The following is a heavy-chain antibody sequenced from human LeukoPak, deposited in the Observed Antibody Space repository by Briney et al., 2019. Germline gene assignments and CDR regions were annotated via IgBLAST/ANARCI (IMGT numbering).Heavy chain of an antibody. V-gene: IGHV4-61*02. CDR2: IYTSGST. D-gene: IGHD3-10*01. CDR1: GGSISSGSYY. J-gene: IGHJ4*02. CDR3: ASGYYGSGSHPY. Sequence: SETLSLTCTVSGGSISSGSYYWSWIRQPAGKGLEWIGRIYTSGSTNYNPSLKSRVTISVDTSKNQFSLKLSSVTAADTAVYYCASGYYGSGSHPYWGQGTLVTVSS.